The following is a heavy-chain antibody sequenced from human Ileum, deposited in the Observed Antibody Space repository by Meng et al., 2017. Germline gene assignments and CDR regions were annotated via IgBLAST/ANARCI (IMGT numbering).Heavy chain of an antibody. Sequence: GGSLRLSCAASGFTFSSYDINWVRQAPGKGLEWVSSVRSSSSYIYYADSLKGRFTISRDNAKNSLSLQMNSLRDEDTAVYYCARVNSDGSGRYYFDYWGQETLVTVSS. D-gene: IGHD3-22*01. CDR3: ARVNSDGSGRYYFDY. J-gene: IGHJ4*02. V-gene: IGHV3-21*01. CDR2: VRSSSSYI. CDR1: GFTFSSYD.